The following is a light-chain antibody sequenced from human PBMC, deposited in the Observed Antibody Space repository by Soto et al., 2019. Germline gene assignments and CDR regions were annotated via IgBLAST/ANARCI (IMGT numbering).Light chain of an antibody. CDR1: QSVDSNY. CDR2: DAS. V-gene: IGKV3-20*01. Sequence: EIVLTQSPDTLSLSPGERATLSCRASQSVDSNYLAWYQQKPGQAPRVLIYDASIRATGIPDRLSGSGSGTDFTLTISRPEPEDSAVYYCQQYDSSPLTFGGGTKV. J-gene: IGKJ4*01. CDR3: QQYDSSPLT.